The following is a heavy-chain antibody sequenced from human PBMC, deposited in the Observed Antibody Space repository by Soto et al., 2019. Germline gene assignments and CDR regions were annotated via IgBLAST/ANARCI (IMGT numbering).Heavy chain of an antibody. CDR2: IIPIFGTA. Sequence: GASVKVSCKASGGTFSSYAISWVRQAPGQGLEWMGGIIPIFGTANYAQRFQGRVTITADESTSTAYMELSSLRSEDTAVYYCARGAVDATNYYYYYGMDVWGQGTTVTVS. D-gene: IGHD1-1*01. J-gene: IGHJ6*02. V-gene: IGHV1-69*13. CDR3: ARGAVDATNYYYYYGMDV. CDR1: GGTFSSYA.